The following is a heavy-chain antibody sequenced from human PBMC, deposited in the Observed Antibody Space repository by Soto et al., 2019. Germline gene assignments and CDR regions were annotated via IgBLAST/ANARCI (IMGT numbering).Heavy chain of an antibody. V-gene: IGHV4-39*01. Sequence: QLQLLESGPGLVKASETLSLTCNVSGGSISTSRPYWAWIRQPPGKGLEWLANIFYSGSTYYNPSLASRVTVSVDTSKNEFSLKLRSVTAADTAVYYCARQPTTGDTDLWFDPWGQGTLVTVSS. D-gene: IGHD2-21*01. J-gene: IGHJ5*02. CDR2: IFYSGST. CDR3: ARQPTTGDTDLWFDP. CDR1: GGSISTSRPY.